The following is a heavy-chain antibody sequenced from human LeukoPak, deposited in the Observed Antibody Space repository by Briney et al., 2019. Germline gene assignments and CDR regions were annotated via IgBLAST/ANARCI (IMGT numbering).Heavy chain of an antibody. Sequence: SETLCLTCAVYGGSFSGYYWSWIRQPPGKGLEWIGEINHSGSTNYNPSLKSRVTISVDTSKNQFSLKLSSVTAADTAVYYCAREQLGDSSGYYYVHDYWGQGTLVTVSS. CDR2: INHSGST. CDR1: GGSFSGYY. V-gene: IGHV4-34*01. CDR3: AREQLGDSSGYYYVHDY. D-gene: IGHD3-22*01. J-gene: IGHJ4*02.